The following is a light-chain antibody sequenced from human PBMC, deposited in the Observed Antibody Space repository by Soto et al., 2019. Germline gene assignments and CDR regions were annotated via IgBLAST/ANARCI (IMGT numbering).Light chain of an antibody. CDR2: KTS. CDR1: QSVGTN. CDR3: QQYANWALN. V-gene: IGKV3-15*01. J-gene: IGKJ4*01. Sequence: EVVMTQSPATVSVSPGERTSLSCRASQSVGTNLGWYQQKPGQAPRLLISKTSIRATGVPARFSGSGSGTEFTLTTSSLQTEDIAVYYCQQYANWALNFGGGTKVDI.